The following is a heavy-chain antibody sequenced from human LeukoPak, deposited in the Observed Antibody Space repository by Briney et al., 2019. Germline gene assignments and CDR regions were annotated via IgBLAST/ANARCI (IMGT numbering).Heavy chain of an antibody. CDR2: IDPNSGDT. J-gene: IGHJ6*02. CDR3: ARGLGAAAPYGMDV. Sequence: ASVKVSCKASGHSFNAYYIHWVRQAPGQGLQWMGRIDPNSGDTKYTQKFQGRVSMTGDTSISTAYMELSRLTSDDTAVYYCARGLGAAAPYGMDVWGQGTTVTVSS. CDR1: GHSFNAYY. V-gene: IGHV1-2*06. D-gene: IGHD2-2*01.